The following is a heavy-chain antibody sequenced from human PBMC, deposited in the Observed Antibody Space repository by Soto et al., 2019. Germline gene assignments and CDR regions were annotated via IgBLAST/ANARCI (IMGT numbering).Heavy chain of an antibody. D-gene: IGHD1-26*01. CDR2: IIPILGIA. CDR3: ARDLIVGATPGSWFDP. CDR1: GGTFSSYT. Sequence: QVQLVQSGAEVKKPGSSVKVSCKASGGTFSSYTISWVRQAPGQGLEWMGRIIPILGIANYAQKFQGRVTITADKSTSTAYMELSSPRSEDTAVYYCARDLIVGATPGSWFDPWGQGTLVTVSS. J-gene: IGHJ5*02. V-gene: IGHV1-69*08.